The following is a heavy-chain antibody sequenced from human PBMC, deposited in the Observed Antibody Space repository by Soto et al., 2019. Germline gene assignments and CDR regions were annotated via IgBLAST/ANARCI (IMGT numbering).Heavy chain of an antibody. CDR2: ASGSGSGT. D-gene: IGHD2-21*01. V-gene: IGHV3-23*01. CDR1: GFTFRDFA. J-gene: IGHJ4*02. Sequence: GGSLRLSCAASGFTFRDFAMALVRQAPGKGLEWVSSASGSGSGTYYADSVKGRFTISRDNSKNTLFLHMTNLRAGDTALYFCAKGRPGVAAAPDYWGQGTLVTVSS. CDR3: AKGRPGVAAAPDY.